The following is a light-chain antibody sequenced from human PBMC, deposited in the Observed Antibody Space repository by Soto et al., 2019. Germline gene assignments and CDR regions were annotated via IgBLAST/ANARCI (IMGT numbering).Light chain of an antibody. J-gene: IGKJ3*01. CDR3: QHYDTLPPFT. Sequence: DIQMTQSPSSLSASVGARVSITCQASQDIRNSLSWFQQKPGRAPKLLIYGASNLETGVPSRFRGSGSGTDFTFTISSLQPEDIATYYCQHYDTLPPFTFGPGTKVDIK. V-gene: IGKV1-33*01. CDR2: GAS. CDR1: QDIRNS.